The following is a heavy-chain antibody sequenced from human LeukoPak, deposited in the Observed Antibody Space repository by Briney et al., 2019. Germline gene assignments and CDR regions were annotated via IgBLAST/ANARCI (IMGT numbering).Heavy chain of an antibody. D-gene: IGHD1-26*01. Sequence: ASVKVSCNASGYTFTSYDISLVRKAHGQGLEWMGWISAYNGNTNYAQKLQGRVTMTTDTSTSTAYMELRSLRSGDTAVYYCAREYIVGATIYYFDYWGQGTLVTVSS. J-gene: IGHJ4*02. CDR3: AREYIVGATIYYFDY. CDR2: ISAYNGNT. CDR1: GYTFTSYD. V-gene: IGHV1-18*01.